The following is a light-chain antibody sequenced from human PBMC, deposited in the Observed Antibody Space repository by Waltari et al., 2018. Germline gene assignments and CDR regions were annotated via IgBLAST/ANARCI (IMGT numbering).Light chain of an antibody. CDR2: KDS. CDR1: VLAKRY. Sequence: SYALTQPSSVSVSPGQTARITCPGDVLAKRYTRWFQQKPGQAPVLVIYKDSERPSGIPERFSGSSSGTTVTLTISGAQVEDEADYYCYSVDDNKRVFGGGTKLTVL. CDR3: YSVDDNKRV. J-gene: IGLJ2*01. V-gene: IGLV3-27*01.